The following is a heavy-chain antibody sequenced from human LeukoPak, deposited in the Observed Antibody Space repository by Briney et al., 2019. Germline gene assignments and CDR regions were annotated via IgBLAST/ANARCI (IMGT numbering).Heavy chain of an antibody. CDR3: ARDLDSSGYYYSFDY. Sequence: GGSLRLSCAASGFTFSSYSMNWVRQAPGKGLEWVSSISSSSSYIYYADSVKGRFTISRDNAKNSLYLQMNSPRAEDTAVYYCARDLDSSGYYYSFDYWGQGTLVTVSS. CDR1: GFTFSSYS. CDR2: ISSSSSYI. V-gene: IGHV3-21*01. D-gene: IGHD3-22*01. J-gene: IGHJ4*02.